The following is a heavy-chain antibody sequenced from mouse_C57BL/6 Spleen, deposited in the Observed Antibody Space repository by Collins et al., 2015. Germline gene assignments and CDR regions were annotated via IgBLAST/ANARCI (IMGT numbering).Heavy chain of an antibody. J-gene: IGHJ2*01. D-gene: IGHD1-1*01. CDR2: IDPSDSYT. CDR3: ARFDYGSSYVYYFDY. V-gene: IGHV1-69*01. Sequence: IDPSDSYTNYNQKFKGKSTLTVDKSSSTAYMQLSSLTSEDSAVYYCARFDYGSSYVYYFDYWGQGTTLTVSS.